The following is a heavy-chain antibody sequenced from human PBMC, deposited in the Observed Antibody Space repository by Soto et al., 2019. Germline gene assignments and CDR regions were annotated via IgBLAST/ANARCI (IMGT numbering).Heavy chain of an antibody. D-gene: IGHD5-18*01. Sequence: WASVKVSCKASGYTFTSYGISWVRQAPGQGLEWMGWISAYNGNTNYAQKLQGRVTMTTDTSTSTAYMELRSLRSDDTAVYYCARARYSYCYRDRNWFAPWAQGTLDTVS. CDR1: GYTFTSYG. J-gene: IGHJ5*02. CDR3: ARARYSYCYRDRNWFAP. CDR2: ISAYNGNT. V-gene: IGHV1-18*04.